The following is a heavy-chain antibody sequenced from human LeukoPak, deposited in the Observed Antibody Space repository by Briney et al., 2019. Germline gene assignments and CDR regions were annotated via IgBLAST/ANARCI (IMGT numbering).Heavy chain of an antibody. D-gene: IGHD5-12*01. CDR2: IFDSGTTNYNPST. J-gene: IGHJ4*02. V-gene: IGHV4-59*01. CDR3: ARGGVTTIAQYDY. Sequence: ASETLSLTCTVSGGSIISYSWSWIRQPPGKGPEWIGYIFDSGTTNYNPSTNYNPSLKSRVTVSLDTSKNHFSLKLSSVTAADTAVYFCARGGVTTIAQYDYWGQGILVTVSS. CDR1: GGSIISYS.